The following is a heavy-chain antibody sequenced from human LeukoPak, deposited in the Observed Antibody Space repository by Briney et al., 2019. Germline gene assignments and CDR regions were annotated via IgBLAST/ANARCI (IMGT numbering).Heavy chain of an antibody. CDR3: AKVDGTSRGRVDY. D-gene: IGHD2-2*01. CDR1: GFTFDDYA. CDR2: ISWNSGSI. J-gene: IGHJ4*02. V-gene: IGHV3-9*01. Sequence: PGGSLRLSCAASGFTFDDYAMHWVRQAPGKGLEWVSGISWNSGSIGYADSVKGRFTISRDNSKNTLYLQMNSLRAEDTAVYYCAKVDGTSRGRVDYWGQGTLVTVSS.